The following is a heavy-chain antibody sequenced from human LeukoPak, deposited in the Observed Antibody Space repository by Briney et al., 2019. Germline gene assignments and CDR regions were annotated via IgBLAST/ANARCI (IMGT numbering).Heavy chain of an antibody. CDR3: ARDVPYSGSYFDY. V-gene: IGHV3-33*01. CDR1: GFTFSSYG. D-gene: IGHD1-26*01. J-gene: IGHJ4*02. Sequence: PGGSLRLSCAASGFTFSSYGMHWVRQAPGKGLEWVAVIWYDGSNKYYADSVKGRFTISRDNSKNTLYLQMNSLRAEDTAVYYCARDVPYSGSYFDYWGQGTLSPSPQ. CDR2: IWYDGSNK.